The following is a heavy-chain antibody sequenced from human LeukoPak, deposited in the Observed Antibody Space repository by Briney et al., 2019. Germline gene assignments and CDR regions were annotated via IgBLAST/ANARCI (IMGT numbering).Heavy chain of an antibody. CDR1: GGSISSSSYY. J-gene: IGHJ4*02. D-gene: IGHD5-24*01. Sequence: PSETLSLTCTVSGGSISSSSYYWSWIRQPPGKGLEWIGYIYYSGSTNYNPSLRSRVTMSLDTSKNQFSLKLSSVTAADTAVYYCARKSGDGYYHDSWGQGTLVTVSS. CDR3: ARKSGDGYYHDS. V-gene: IGHV4-61*05. CDR2: IYYSGST.